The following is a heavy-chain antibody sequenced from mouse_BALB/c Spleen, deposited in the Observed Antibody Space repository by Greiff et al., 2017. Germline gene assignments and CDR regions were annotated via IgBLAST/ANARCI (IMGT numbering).Heavy chain of an antibody. CDR3: ARSGSSDWYFDV. Sequence: VQLQQSGAELVKPGASVKLSCTASGFNIKDTYMHWVKQRPEQGLEWIGRIDPANGNTKYDPKFQGKATITADTSSNTAYLQLSSLTSEDTAVYYCARSGSSDWYFDVWGAGTTVTVSS. J-gene: IGHJ1*01. CDR2: IDPANGNT. V-gene: IGHV14-3*02. CDR1: GFNIKDTY. D-gene: IGHD1-1*01.